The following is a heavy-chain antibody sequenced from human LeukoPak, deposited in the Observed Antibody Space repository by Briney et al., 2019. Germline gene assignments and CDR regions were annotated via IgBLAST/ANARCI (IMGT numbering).Heavy chain of an antibody. J-gene: IGHJ4*02. CDR1: GGSISSGGYY. CDR3: ARGSYYDFWSGYGPYYFDY. Sequence: SETLSLTCTVSGGSISSGGYYWSWIRQHPGKGLEWIGYIYYSGSTYYNPSLKSRVTISVDTSKNQFSLKLSSVTAADTAVYYCARGSYYDFWSGYGPYYFDYWGQGTLVTVS. V-gene: IGHV4-31*03. D-gene: IGHD3-3*01. CDR2: IYYSGST.